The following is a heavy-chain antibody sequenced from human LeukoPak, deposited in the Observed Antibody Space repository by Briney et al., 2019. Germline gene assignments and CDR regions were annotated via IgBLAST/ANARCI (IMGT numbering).Heavy chain of an antibody. D-gene: IGHD3-3*01. CDR3: AADRLVEKSGYYTAY. Sequence: SVKVSCKASGFTLTSSPVQGVRQARGQRLEGIGWIVVGSGNTNYAQKFQERVTITRDMSTSTAYMELSSLRSEDTAVYYCAADRLVEKSGYYTAYWGQGTLVTVSS. V-gene: IGHV1-58*01. CDR1: GFTLTSSP. CDR2: IVVGSGNT. J-gene: IGHJ4*02.